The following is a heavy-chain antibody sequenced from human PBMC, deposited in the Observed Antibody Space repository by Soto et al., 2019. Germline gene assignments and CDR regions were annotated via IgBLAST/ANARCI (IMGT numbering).Heavy chain of an antibody. D-gene: IGHD1-1*01. Sequence: DVQLVESGGGLIQPGSSLRLSCSALGFTISGKKYVAGVRQDPGKVLEWVAALYDLDGSFYAGSVKGRFTTTSDSSKTTVYLQMNDLRPDDTAVSYRATWHEPEHAYDVWGQGTTVTVSS. J-gene: IGHJ3*01. CDR2: LYDLDGS. CDR1: GFTISGKKY. V-gene: IGHV3-53*01. CDR3: ATWHEPEHAYDV.